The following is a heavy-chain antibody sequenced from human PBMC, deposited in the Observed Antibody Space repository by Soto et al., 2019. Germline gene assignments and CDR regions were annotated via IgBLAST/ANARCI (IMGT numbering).Heavy chain of an antibody. CDR3: AHRATMTIFGLIIDNGIWFGP. V-gene: IGHV2-5*02. CDR1: GFSLSTSGAA. D-gene: IGHD3-3*01. CDR2: IYWDGDK. J-gene: IGHJ5*02. Sequence: QINLIESGPTLVNPTQTLTLTCTFSGFSLSTSGAAVGWVRQPPGRALEWLALIYWDGDKRYNASLGNRLSITKDTSMNQVVLTLTNVDPADTATYYCAHRATMTIFGLIIDNGIWFGPWGQGTRVIVSS.